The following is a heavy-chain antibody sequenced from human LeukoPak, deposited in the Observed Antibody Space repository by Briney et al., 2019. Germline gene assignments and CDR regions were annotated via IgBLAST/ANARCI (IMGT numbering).Heavy chain of an antibody. CDR1: GGSISSGDYY. CDR3: ARDLGSGNERGD. J-gene: IGHJ4*02. CDR2: IYYSGST. Sequence: SQTLSLTCTVSGGSISSGDYYWSWIRQPPGKGLEWIGYIYYSGSTYYNPSLKSRTTISVDTSKNQFSLKLSSVTAADTAVYYCARDLGSGNERGDWGQGTLVTVSS. D-gene: IGHD3-10*01. V-gene: IGHV4-30-4*01.